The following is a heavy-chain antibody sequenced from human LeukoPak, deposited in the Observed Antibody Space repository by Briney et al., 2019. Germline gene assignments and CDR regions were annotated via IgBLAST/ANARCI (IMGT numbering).Heavy chain of an antibody. CDR3: AKDLLLNCRGDCYIFDK. D-gene: IGHD2-21*02. Sequence: PGGSLRLSCAASGFTFSRHWMHWVRQAPGKGLVWVSRIISDGSLTNYADSVKGRFTISRDNSQNTLYLQLNGLRTEDTALYYCAKDLLLNCRGDCYIFDKWGHGTLVTVSS. V-gene: IGHV3-74*01. J-gene: IGHJ4*01. CDR1: GFTFSRHW. CDR2: IISDGSLT.